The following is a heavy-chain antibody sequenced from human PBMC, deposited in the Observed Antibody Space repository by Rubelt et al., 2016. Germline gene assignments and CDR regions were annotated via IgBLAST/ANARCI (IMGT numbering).Heavy chain of an antibody. CDR1: GYTFTSYA. Sequence: QVQLVQSGAEVKKPGASVKVSCKASGYTFTSYAMHWVRQAPGQRLEWMGWINAGNGNTKYSQKFEGRGTITRDTSARTAYMELSSLRSEDTAVYYCARSKDTAMVTDADWYFDLWGRGTLVTVSS. J-gene: IGHJ2*01. D-gene: IGHD5-18*01. CDR2: INAGNGNT. V-gene: IGHV1-3*01. CDR3: ARSKDTAMVTDADWYFDL.